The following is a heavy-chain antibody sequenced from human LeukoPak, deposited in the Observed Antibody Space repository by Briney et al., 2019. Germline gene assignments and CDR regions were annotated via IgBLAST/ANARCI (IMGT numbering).Heavy chain of an antibody. CDR3: ARGPRTIVTTKFARGHYMVV. CDR1: GFTFSSYA. J-gene: IGHJ6*03. D-gene: IGHD5-12*01. Sequence: GGSLRLSCAASGFTFSSYAMHWVRQGPGKGLEGVAVISFDGSNKYYADSVKGRFTISRDNSKNTLYLQMNSLRAEDTAVYYSARGPRTIVTTKFARGHYMVVWGKGTTVTVSS. V-gene: IGHV3-30*04. CDR2: ISFDGSNK.